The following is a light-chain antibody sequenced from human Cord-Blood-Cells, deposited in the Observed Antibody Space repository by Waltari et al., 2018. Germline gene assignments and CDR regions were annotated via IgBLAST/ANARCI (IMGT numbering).Light chain of an antibody. CDR3: NSRDSSGTVL. V-gene: IGLV3-19*01. CDR2: GKT. Sequence: SSALTPAPAVSVALVQTLSIPFPGSSLRSYYATWYQKQPGQAPVLVIYGKTNRPSGVPDRFSGSRSGNTASLTITGAQAEDEADYYCNSRDSSGTVLFGGGTKLTVL. J-gene: IGLJ2*01. CDR1: SLRSYY.